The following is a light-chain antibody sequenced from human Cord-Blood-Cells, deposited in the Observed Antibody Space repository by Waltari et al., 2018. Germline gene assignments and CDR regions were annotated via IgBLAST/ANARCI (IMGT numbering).Light chain of an antibody. CDR2: EVS. Sequence: QSALTQPPSASGSPGQSVTISCTGTSSYVVGYNYVSWYQQHPGKAPKLMIYEVSKRPSGVPDRFSGSKSGNTASLTVSGLQAEDEADYYCSSYAGSNNYVFGTGTKVTVL. CDR3: SSYAGSNNYV. J-gene: IGLJ1*01. CDR1: SSYVVGYNY. V-gene: IGLV2-8*01.